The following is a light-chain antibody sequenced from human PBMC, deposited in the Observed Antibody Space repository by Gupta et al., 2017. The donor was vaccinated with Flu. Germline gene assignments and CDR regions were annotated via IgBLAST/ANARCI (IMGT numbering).Light chain of an antibody. Sequence: SALTQPASVSGSPGPSITISCAGTSRDIGHNNFVSWYQQRPGKAPQVIIFELTDRPAAIANRFSGSRSGYTAFVTISGLQTEDEALYSGAAYTNTGDRVFGGGTNLTVL. V-gene: IGLV2-14*01. CDR2: ELT. J-gene: IGLJ3*02. CDR3: AAYTNTGDRV. CDR1: SRDIGHNNF.